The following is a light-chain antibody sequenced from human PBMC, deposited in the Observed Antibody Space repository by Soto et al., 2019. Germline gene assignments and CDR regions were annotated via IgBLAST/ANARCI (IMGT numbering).Light chain of an antibody. CDR1: SSDVGGYTY. V-gene: IGLV2-14*03. Sequence: QSVLTQPASVSGSPGQSITISCTGTSSDVGGYTYVSWYQQHPGKAPKLMIYDVSNRPSGVSNRFSGSKSGNTASLTISGLQAEDEAAYYCSSYTTSSAYLVFGGGTKLTVL. CDR3: SSYTTSSAYLV. CDR2: DVS. J-gene: IGLJ2*01.